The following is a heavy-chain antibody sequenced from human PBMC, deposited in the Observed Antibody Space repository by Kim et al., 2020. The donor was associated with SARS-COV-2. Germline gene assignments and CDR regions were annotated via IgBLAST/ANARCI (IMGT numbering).Heavy chain of an antibody. J-gene: IGHJ5*02. D-gene: IGHD3-22*01. Sequence: SETLSLTCAVYGGSFSGYYWSWIRQPPGKGLEWIGEINHSGSTNYNPSLKSRVTISVDTSKNQFSLKLSSVTAADTAVYYCASGLGDSSGYYLSDPWGQGTLVTVSS. CDR2: INHSGST. V-gene: IGHV4-34*01. CDR3: ASGLGDSSGYYLSDP. CDR1: GGSFSGYY.